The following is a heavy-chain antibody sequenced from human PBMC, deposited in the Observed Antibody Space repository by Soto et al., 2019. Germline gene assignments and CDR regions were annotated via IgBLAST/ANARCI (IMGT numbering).Heavy chain of an antibody. CDR1: GFTFRGFS. V-gene: IGHV3-73*01. CDR2: IRSKANSYAT. D-gene: IGHD6-19*01. Sequence: AGGSLRLSCAAPGFTFRGFSMHWGRQASGKGLEWVGRIRSKANSYATAYAASVKGRFTISRDDSKNTAYLQMNSLKTEDTAVYYCTSPEYSSGQDDYWGQGTLVTVSS. J-gene: IGHJ4*02. CDR3: TSPEYSSGQDDY.